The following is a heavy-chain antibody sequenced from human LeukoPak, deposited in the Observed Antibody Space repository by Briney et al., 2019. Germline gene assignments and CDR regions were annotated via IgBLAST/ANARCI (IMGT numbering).Heavy chain of an antibody. Sequence: GGSLRLSCAASGFTFSTYGMHWVRQAPGKGLEWVAFIRYDGSDKYYADSMKGRFTISRDNSKNTLYLQMNSLRAEDTAVYYCAKRDWNDESRCAFDIWGQGTMVTVSS. CDR1: GFTFSTYG. CDR3: AKRDWNDESRCAFDI. V-gene: IGHV3-30*02. D-gene: IGHD1-1*01. CDR2: IRYDGSDK. J-gene: IGHJ3*02.